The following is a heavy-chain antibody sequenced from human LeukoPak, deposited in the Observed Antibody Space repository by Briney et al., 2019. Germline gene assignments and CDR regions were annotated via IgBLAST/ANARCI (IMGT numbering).Heavy chain of an antibody. D-gene: IGHD4-17*01. Sequence: SETLSLTCTVSGGSISSNGYYWSWIRQHPGKGLEWIGNIYYFGNTYYNPSLKSRVTISVDTSQNQFSLKLNSVTAADTAVYYCARDHDYGDYRYFDLWGRGTLVTVSS. CDR2: IYYFGNT. J-gene: IGHJ2*01. V-gene: IGHV4-31*03. CDR3: ARDHDYGDYRYFDL. CDR1: GGSISSNGYY.